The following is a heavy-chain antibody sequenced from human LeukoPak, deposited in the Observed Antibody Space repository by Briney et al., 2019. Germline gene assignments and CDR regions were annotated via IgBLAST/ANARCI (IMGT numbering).Heavy chain of an antibody. D-gene: IGHD3-22*01. CDR2: ISWNSGSI. CDR3: AKDSERNYDSSGSFDY. Sequence: RTGGSLRLSCAASGFTFDDYAMHCVRQAPGKGLEWVSGISWNSGSIGYADSVKGRFTISRDNAKNSLYLQMNSLRAEDTALYYCAKDSERNYDSSGSFDYWGQGTLVTVSS. CDR1: GFTFDDYA. J-gene: IGHJ4*02. V-gene: IGHV3-9*01.